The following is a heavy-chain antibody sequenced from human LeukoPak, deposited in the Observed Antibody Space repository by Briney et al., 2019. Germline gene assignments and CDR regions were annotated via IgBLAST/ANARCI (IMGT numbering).Heavy chain of an antibody. V-gene: IGHV3-23*01. CDR2: ISGSGGST. D-gene: IGHD3-10*01. Sequence: GGSLRLSCAASGFTFSSYAMSWVRQAPGKGLEWVSAISGSGGSTYYADSVKGRFTISRDNAKNSLYLQMNSLRAEDTAVYYCARVRLRRRRPGGEDYWGQGTLVTVSS. CDR3: ARVRLRRRRPGGEDY. CDR1: GFTFSSYA. J-gene: IGHJ4*02.